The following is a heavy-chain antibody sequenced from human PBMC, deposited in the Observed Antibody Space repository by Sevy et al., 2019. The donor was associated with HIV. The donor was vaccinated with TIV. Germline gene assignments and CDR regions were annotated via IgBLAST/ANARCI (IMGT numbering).Heavy chain of an antibody. V-gene: IGHV3-21*01. CDR2: ISSSGVYE. J-gene: IGHJ4*02. CDR1: GFSFNTYT. D-gene: IGHD1-26*01. Sequence: VGSLRLSCAASGFSFNTYTFYWVRQAPGEGLEWISSISSSGVYEYYADSVRGRFTISRDNAKNSLSLQMNGLRVEDTGVYYCARVPDSGGRGRADYWGQGTRVTVSS. CDR3: ARVPDSGGRGRADY.